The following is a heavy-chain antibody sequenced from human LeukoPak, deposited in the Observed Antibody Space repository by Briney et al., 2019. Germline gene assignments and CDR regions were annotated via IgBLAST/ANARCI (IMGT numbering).Heavy chain of an antibody. J-gene: IGHJ5*02. CDR2: ISWNSGSI. CDR1: GFTFDDYA. D-gene: IGHD3-16*02. V-gene: IGHV3-9*01. CDR3: AKGDDYVWGSYRYNWFDP. Sequence: GRSLRLSCAASGFTFDDYAMHWVRQAPGKGLGWVSGISWNSGSIGYADSVKGRFTISRDNAKNSLYLQMNSLRAEDTALYYCAKGDDYVWGSYRYNWFDPWGQGTLVTVSS.